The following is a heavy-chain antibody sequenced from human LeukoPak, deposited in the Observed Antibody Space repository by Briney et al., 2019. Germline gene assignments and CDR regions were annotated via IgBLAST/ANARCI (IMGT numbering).Heavy chain of an antibody. Sequence: SETLSLTCTVSGYSISSGYYWGWIRQPPGKGLEWIGSIYHSGSTNYNPSLKSRVTISVDTSKNQFSLKLSPVTAADTAVYYCARGLGVSFDYWGQGTLVTVSS. CDR3: ARGLGVSFDY. CDR1: GYSISSGYY. J-gene: IGHJ4*02. D-gene: IGHD6-6*01. V-gene: IGHV4-38-2*02. CDR2: IYHSGST.